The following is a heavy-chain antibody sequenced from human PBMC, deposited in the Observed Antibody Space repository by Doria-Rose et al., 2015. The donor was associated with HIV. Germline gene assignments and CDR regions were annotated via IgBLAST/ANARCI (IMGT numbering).Heavy chain of an antibody. CDR3: ARIKSSRWYHKYYFDF. J-gene: IGHJ4*02. V-gene: IGHV2-26*01. CDR2: IFSDDER. CDR1: GVSLSSPGMG. Sequence: QVTLKESGPVLVKPTETLTLTCTVSGVSLSSPGMGVSWIRQPPGKALEWLANIFSDDERSYKPSLESRLTISRGTSKSQAVLTMTDMDPVDTATYYCARIKSSRWYHKYYFDFWGQGTLVIVSA. D-gene: IGHD6-13*01.